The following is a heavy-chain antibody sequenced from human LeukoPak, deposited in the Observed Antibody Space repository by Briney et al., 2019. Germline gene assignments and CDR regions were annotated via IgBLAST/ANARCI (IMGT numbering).Heavy chain of an antibody. CDR1: GFTFSSYS. D-gene: IGHD1-26*01. CDR3: ARDRVGAMRYNWFDP. V-gene: IGHV3-48*04. Sequence: GALRPSLAGSGFTFSSYSMKLVRQAPGKGLEGVSYISSGSSTIYYADSVKGRFTVSRDNAKNSLYLQMNSLRAEDTAVYYCARDRVGAMRYNWFDPWGQGTLVTVSS. CDR2: ISSGSSTI. J-gene: IGHJ5*02.